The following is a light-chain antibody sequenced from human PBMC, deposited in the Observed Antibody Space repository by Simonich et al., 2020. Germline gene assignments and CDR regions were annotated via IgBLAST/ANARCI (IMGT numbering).Light chain of an antibody. CDR1: QSISSW. CDR3: QQYDNLPLT. Sequence: DIQMTQSPSTLSASVGDRVTITCRASQSISSWLAWYQQKPGKAPKLLIYKASSLESGVPSRFSGSGSGTELTLTISSLQPDDFATYYCQQYDNLPLTFGGGTKVEIK. V-gene: IGKV1-5*03. J-gene: IGKJ4*01. CDR2: KAS.